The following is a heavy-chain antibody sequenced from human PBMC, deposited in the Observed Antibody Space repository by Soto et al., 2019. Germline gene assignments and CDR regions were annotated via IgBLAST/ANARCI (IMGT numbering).Heavy chain of an antibody. CDR1: GYTFTSYA. CDR2: INAGHGNT. CDR3: ARVAPAYYYGSGSYFETDY. V-gene: IGHV1-3*01. J-gene: IGHJ4*02. Sequence: QVQLVQSGAEVKKPGASVKVSCKASGYTFTSYAMHWVRQAPGQRLEWMGWINAGHGNTKYSQKFQGRVTITRDTSASTAYMELSSLRSEDTAVYYCARVAPAYYYGSGSYFETDYWGQGTLVTVSS. D-gene: IGHD3-10*01.